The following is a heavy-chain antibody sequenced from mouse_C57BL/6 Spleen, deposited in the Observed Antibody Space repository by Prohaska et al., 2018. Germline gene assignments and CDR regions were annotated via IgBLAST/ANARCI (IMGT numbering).Heavy chain of an antibody. J-gene: IGHJ2*01. CDR3: TRGETGSFDY. CDR1: GYTFTDYE. V-gene: IGHV1-15*01. Sequence: QVQLQQSGAELVRPGASVTLSCKASGYTFTDYEMHWVKQTPVHGLEWIGAIDPETGGTAYNQKFKGKAILTADKSSSTAYMELRSLTSEDSAVYYCTRGETGSFDYWGQGTTLTVSS. CDR2: IDPETGGT. D-gene: IGHD3-2*01.